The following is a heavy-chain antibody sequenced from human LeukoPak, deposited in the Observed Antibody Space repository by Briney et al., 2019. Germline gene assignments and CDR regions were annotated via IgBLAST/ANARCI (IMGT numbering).Heavy chain of an antibody. J-gene: IGHJ4*02. CDR2: ISGDGVST. CDR1: GFTFSSYG. V-gene: IGHV3-43*02. CDR3: AKESGKFDY. Sequence: GGSLRLSCAASGFTFSSYGISWVRQAPGKGLEWVSLISGDGVSTFYADSVKGRFSISRDNSKNSLYLEMNSLRTEDAAMYYCAKESGKFDYWGQGTLVAVSS.